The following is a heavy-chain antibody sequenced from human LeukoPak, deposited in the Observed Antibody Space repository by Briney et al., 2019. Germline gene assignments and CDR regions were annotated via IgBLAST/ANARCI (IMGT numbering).Heavy chain of an antibody. CDR3: ARDRGVIMPGGDC. CDR2: INPNTGGT. Sequence: GASGKVSCKASGYTFSSYGITWGRQAPGQGLGWMGWINPNTGGTNYAEKFQGRVTMTSDTSLSTAYMDLSRLSSDDTVVYYCARDRGVIMPGGDCWGQGTLVTVSS. V-gene: IGHV1-2*02. J-gene: IGHJ4*02. CDR1: GYTFSSYG. D-gene: IGHD3-10*01.